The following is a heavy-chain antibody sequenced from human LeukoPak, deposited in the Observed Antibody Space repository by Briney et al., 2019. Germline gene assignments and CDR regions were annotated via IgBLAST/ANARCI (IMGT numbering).Heavy chain of an antibody. CDR2: IHYTGNT. CDR1: NGSINFVSYY. J-gene: IGHJ4*02. D-gene: IGHD3-9*01. CDR3: ARDGAGMTGTGLDY. Sequence: SETLSLTCTVSNGSINFVSYYWSWIRQPPGKGLEWLGYIHYTGNTIYNPSLKSRVTISMDTAKNQFSLKVNSVTAADTAVYYCARDGAGMTGTGLDYWGQGILATVPS. V-gene: IGHV4-61*01.